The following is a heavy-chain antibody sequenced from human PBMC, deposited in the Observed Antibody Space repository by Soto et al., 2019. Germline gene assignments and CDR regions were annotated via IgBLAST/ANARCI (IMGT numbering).Heavy chain of an antibody. CDR3: ARDRALELGDY. D-gene: IGHD1-26*01. Sequence: QVQLVQSGAEVKRPGASVKVSCKASGYTFTTYGVSWVRQAPGQGLEWMGWISTYNGNTNYAQNLQGRVTMTTDTSTSTSYMELRRLRSDDTAVYYCARDRALELGDYWGQATLVTVSS. CDR2: ISTYNGNT. J-gene: IGHJ4*02. V-gene: IGHV1-18*01. CDR1: GYTFTTYG.